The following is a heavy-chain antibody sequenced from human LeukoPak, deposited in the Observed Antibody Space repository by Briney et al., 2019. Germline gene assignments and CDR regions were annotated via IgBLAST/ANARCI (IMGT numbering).Heavy chain of an antibody. D-gene: IGHD3-16*01. V-gene: IGHV4-59*01. CDR1: GGSISSYY. Sequence: SETLSLTCPVSGGSISSYYWSWIRPPPGKGLEWIGYIYYSGSTNYNPSLKSRVTISVDTSKNQFSLKLSSVTAADTAVYYCAREGGDYWGQGTLVTVSS. CDR2: IYYSGST. CDR3: AREGGDY. J-gene: IGHJ4*02.